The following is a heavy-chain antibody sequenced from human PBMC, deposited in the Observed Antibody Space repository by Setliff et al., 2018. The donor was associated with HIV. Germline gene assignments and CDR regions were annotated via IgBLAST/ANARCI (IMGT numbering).Heavy chain of an antibody. Sequence: SETLSLTCTVSGGSISSSNWWSWVRQPPGKGLEWIGEIFHSESTNYNPSLKSRVTISVDKSKNQFSLKVTSVTAADTAVYYCASGDNFWSGSYYWGQGTLVTVSS. D-gene: IGHD3-3*01. V-gene: IGHV4-4*02. J-gene: IGHJ4*02. CDR1: GGSISSSNW. CDR2: IFHSEST. CDR3: ASGDNFWSGSYY.